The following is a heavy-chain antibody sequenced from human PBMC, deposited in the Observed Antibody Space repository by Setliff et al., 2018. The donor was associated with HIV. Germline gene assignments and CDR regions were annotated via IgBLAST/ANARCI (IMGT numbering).Heavy chain of an antibody. V-gene: IGHV1-18*01. CDR3: ARDRGYDVDTFDS. CDR1: GFSFNTFG. D-gene: IGHD5-12*01. J-gene: IGHJ4*02. CDR2: VGAYNGHT. Sequence: ASVKVSCKASGFSFNTFGISWVRQAPGQGLEWMGWVGAYNGHTNYAQKFQGKFIMTTDTSTSTAYVELWSLGSDDTALYYCARDRGYDVDTFDSWGQGTLVTVSS.